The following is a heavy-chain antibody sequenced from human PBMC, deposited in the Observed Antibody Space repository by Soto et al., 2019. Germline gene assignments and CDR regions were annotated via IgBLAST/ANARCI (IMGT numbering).Heavy chain of an antibody. Sequence: SVKVSCKASGGTFSSYTISWVRQAPGQGLEWMGRIIPILGIANYAQKFQGRVTITADKSTSTAYMELSSLRSEDTAVYYCARVTMVRGVMFAVMLQYYYCGMDVWGQGTTVTV. J-gene: IGHJ6*02. CDR1: GGTFSSYT. CDR3: ARVTMVRGVMFAVMLQYYYCGMDV. V-gene: IGHV1-69*02. D-gene: IGHD3-10*01. CDR2: IIPILGIA.